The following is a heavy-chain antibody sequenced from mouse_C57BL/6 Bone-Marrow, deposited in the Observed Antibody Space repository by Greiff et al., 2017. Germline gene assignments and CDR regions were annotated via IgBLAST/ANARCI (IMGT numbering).Heavy chain of an antibody. CDR2: IDPENGDT. CDR1: GFNIKDDY. V-gene: IGHV14-4*01. CDR3: KGYAMDY. Sequence: DVHLVESGAELVRPGASVKLSCTASGFNIKDDYMHWVKQRPEQGLEWIGWIDPENGDTEYASKFQGKATITADTSSNTAYLQLSSLTSEDTAVYYCKGYAMDYWGQGTSVTVSS. J-gene: IGHJ4*01.